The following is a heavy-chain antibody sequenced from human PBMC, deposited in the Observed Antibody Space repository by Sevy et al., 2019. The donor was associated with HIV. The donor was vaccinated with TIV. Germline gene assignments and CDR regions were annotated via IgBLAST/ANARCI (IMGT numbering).Heavy chain of an antibody. Sequence: GGSLRLSCAASGFTFSSYAMNWVRQAPGKGLEWVSLISGSGRTTYYADSVKGRFTISRDNSKNTLYLQMNSLRPDDTAVYYCAKEWGVTIFGVTDAFDIWGQGTMVTVSS. CDR1: GFTFSSYA. D-gene: IGHD3-3*01. CDR3: AKEWGVTIFGVTDAFDI. J-gene: IGHJ3*02. CDR2: ISGSGRTT. V-gene: IGHV3-23*01.